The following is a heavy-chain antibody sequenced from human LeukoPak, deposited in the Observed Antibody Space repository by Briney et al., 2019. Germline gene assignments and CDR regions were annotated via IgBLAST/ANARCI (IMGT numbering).Heavy chain of an antibody. D-gene: IGHD4-17*01. Sequence: GGSLRLSCAASGFTFSSYAMSWVRQAPGKGLEWVSAISGSGGSTYYADSVKGRFTISRDNSKNTLYLQMNSLRAEDTAVYYCTAMTTVTPGYYCMYGWSQGTTATLPS. J-gene: IGHJ6*02. V-gene: IGHV3-23*01. CDR3: TAMTTVTPGYYCMYG. CDR2: ISGSGGST. CDR1: GFTFSSYA.